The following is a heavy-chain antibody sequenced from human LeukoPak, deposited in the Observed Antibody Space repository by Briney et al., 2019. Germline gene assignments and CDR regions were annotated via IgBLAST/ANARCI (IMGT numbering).Heavy chain of an antibody. Sequence: SETLSLTCTVSGGSISSGSYYWSWIRQPAGKGLELIRRIYTSGSTNYNPSLKSRVTISVDTSKNQFSLKLSCVTAADTAVYYCARATTGFDWPLKKRPFDYWGQGTLVTVSS. CDR2: IYTSGST. V-gene: IGHV4-61*02. CDR3: ARATTGFDWPLKKRPFDY. J-gene: IGHJ4*02. CDR1: GGSISSGSYY. D-gene: IGHD3-9*01.